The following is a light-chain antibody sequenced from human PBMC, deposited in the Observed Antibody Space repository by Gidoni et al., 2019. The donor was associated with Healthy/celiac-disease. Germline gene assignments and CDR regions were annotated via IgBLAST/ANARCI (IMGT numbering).Light chain of an antibody. V-gene: IGLV3-21*02. CDR2: DDS. CDR3: QVWDSSSDPL. CDR1: NIGSKS. Sequence: SYVLTQPPSVSVAPGQTARITCGGNNIGSKSVHWYQQKPGQAPVLVVYDDSDRPLGIPERFSGSNSGNTATLTISRVEAGDEADYYCQVWDSSSDPLFGGGTKLTVL. J-gene: IGLJ3*02.